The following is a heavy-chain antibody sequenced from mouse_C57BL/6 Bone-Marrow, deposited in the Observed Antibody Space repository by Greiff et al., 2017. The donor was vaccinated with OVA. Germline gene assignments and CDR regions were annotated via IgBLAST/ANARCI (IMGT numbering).Heavy chain of an antibody. Sequence: DVKLVESGAGLVKPGGSLKLSCAASGFTFSSYAMSWVRQTPEQRLEWVAYISSGGDYIYYDDTVKGRFTISRDNARNTLYLQMSRLTSEDTAMYYCTRDGLRVPFDYWGQGTTLTVSS. CDR1: GFTFSSYA. CDR2: ISSGGDYI. CDR3: TRDGLRVPFDY. V-gene: IGHV5-9-1*02. J-gene: IGHJ2*01. D-gene: IGHD3-2*02.